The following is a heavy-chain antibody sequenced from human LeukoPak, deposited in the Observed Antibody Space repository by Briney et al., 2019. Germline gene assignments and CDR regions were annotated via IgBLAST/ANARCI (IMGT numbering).Heavy chain of an antibody. CDR1: GYTFTIYY. V-gene: IGHV1-2*02. CDR3: ARDLVRGSGWYWFDP. J-gene: IGHJ5*02. D-gene: IGHD6-19*01. CDR2: INPNSGGT. Sequence: ASVKVSCKASGYTFTIYYMHWVRQAPGQGLEWMGWINPNSGGTNYAQKFQGRVTMTRDTSISTAYMELSRLRSDDTAVYYCARDLVRGSGWYWFDPWGQGTLVTVSS.